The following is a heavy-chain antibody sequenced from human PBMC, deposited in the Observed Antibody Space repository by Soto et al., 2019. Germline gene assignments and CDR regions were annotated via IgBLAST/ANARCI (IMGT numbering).Heavy chain of an antibody. V-gene: IGHV1-3*01. Sequence: QVQLVQSGAEVIKPGASVKVSCKASGYTFSNHAMHWVRQAPGQRLEWMGWINAGTGETKYSQNFQGRVTITRDTFPKTVQLEVSRLGSGDTALNFRAGLLRGTDWGGLDYFDPRGQGTLVTVSS. CDR1: GYTFSNHA. CDR3: AGLLRGTDWGGLDYFDP. D-gene: IGHD2-21*01. J-gene: IGHJ5*02. CDR2: INAGTGET.